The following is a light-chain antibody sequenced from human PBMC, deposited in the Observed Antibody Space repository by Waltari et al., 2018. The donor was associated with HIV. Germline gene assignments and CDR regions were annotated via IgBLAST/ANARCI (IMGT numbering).Light chain of an antibody. Sequence: DIQMTQSPSTLSASVGHRVTITCRASQRIISWLAWYQQKPGKAPKLLIYKASTLQSGVPSRFSGSGSATKFTLTISSLQPDDFATYYCQQYNNHWTFGQGTKVEIK. CDR3: QQYNNHWT. V-gene: IGKV1-5*03. CDR1: QRIISW. J-gene: IGKJ1*01. CDR2: KAS.